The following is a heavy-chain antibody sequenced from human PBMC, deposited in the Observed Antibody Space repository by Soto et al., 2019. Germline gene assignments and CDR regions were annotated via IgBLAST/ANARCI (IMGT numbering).Heavy chain of an antibody. CDR2: INAGNGNA. D-gene: IGHD7-27*01. CDR3: ARGELGPSVSYYYYGMDV. V-gene: IGHV1-18*01. Sequence: ASVKVSCKASGYTFTSYGISWVRQAPGQRLEWMGWINAGNGNAKYSQKFQGRVTITGDESTSTAYMELSSLRSEDTAMYYCARGELGPSVSYYYYGMDVWGQGTTVTVSS. CDR1: GYTFTSYG. J-gene: IGHJ6*02.